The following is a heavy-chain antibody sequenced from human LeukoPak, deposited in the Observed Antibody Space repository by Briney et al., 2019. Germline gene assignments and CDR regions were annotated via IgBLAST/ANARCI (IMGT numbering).Heavy chain of an antibody. J-gene: IGHJ4*02. CDR3: ARGLTSDYYDSSGYYYFDY. CDR1: GYTFTGYY. Sequence: GASVKVSCKASGYTFTGYYMHWVRQAPGQGLEWMGWINPNSGGTNYAQKFQGRVTMTRDTSISTAYMELSRLRSDDTAVYYCARGLTSDYYDSSGYYYFDYWGQGTLVTVSS. D-gene: IGHD3-22*01. CDR2: INPNSGGT. V-gene: IGHV1-2*02.